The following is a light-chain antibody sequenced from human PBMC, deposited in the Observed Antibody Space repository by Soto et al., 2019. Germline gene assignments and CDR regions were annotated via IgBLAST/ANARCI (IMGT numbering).Light chain of an antibody. CDR3: QAWDSSTASYV. CDR2: QDS. V-gene: IGLV3-1*01. J-gene: IGLJ1*01. CDR1: KLGDKY. Sequence: SYELTQPPSVSVSPGQTARITCSGDKLGDKYARWYQQKPGQSPVLVIYQDSKRPSGIPERFSGSNSGNTATLTISGTQAMDEADYYCQAWDSSTASYVFGTGTKLTVL.